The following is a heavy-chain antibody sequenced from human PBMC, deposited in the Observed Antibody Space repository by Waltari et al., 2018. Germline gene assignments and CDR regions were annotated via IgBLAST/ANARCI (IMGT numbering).Heavy chain of an antibody. V-gene: IGHV3-9*01. CDR3: AKSIVVVPAPYGMDV. CDR1: GFTFDDYA. J-gene: IGHJ6*02. Sequence: EVQLVESGGGLVQPGRSLRLSCAASGFTFDDYAMPWVRQAPGKGLEWVSGISWNSGSIGYADSVKGRFTISRDNAKNSLYLQMNSLRAEDTALYYCAKSIVVVPAPYGMDVWGQGTTVTVSS. D-gene: IGHD2-2*01. CDR2: ISWNSGSI.